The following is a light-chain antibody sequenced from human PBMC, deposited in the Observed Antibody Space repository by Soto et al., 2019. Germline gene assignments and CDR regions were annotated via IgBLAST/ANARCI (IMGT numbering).Light chain of an antibody. CDR1: QSISRW. Sequence: DIEMTQSPCSLSSSVGDIFTITCRSSQSISRWLAWHQQKPGKAPKLLIYDASSLESGVPSRFSGRGSGTEFTLTISSLQPDDFATYYCQQYDNYSPWTFGQGTKVDIK. V-gene: IGKV1-5*01. J-gene: IGKJ1*01. CDR2: DAS. CDR3: QQYDNYSPWT.